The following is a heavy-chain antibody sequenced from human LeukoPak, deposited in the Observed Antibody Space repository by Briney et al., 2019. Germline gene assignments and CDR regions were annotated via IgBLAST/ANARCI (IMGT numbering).Heavy chain of an antibody. J-gene: IGHJ4*02. Sequence: PGGSPRLSCGASGFIFSKYGMQWFRQAPGKGLEWVAFINDKGVDKNYADSVKGRFTIPRDNSKNTLFLQMNSLRSEDTAVYFCARDTRAWAFDYWGQGTLVTVSS. CDR1: GFIFSKYG. CDR2: INDKGVDK. CDR3: ARDTRAWAFDY. D-gene: IGHD7-27*01. V-gene: IGHV3-30*02.